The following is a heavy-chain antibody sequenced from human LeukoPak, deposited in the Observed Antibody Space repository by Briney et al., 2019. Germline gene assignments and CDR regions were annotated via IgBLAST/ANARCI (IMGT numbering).Heavy chain of an antibody. J-gene: IGHJ4*02. CDR1: GYTLTELS. CDR3: ATDLGSTWFGELRGDY. D-gene: IGHD3-10*01. Sequence: ASVKVSCTVSGYTLTELSMHWVRQAPGKGLEWMGGFDPEDGETIYAQKFQGRVTMTEDTSTDTAHMELSSLRSEDTAVYYCATDLGSTWFGELRGDYWGQGTLVTVSS. CDR2: FDPEDGET. V-gene: IGHV1-24*01.